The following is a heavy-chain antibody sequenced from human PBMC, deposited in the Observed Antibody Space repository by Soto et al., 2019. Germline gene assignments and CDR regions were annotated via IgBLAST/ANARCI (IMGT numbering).Heavy chain of an antibody. J-gene: IGHJ4*02. D-gene: IGHD1-26*01. V-gene: IGHV3-33*01. CDR3: ARGEYSGSYNLVY. Sequence: QVQLVESGGGVVQPGRSLRLSCAASGFTFSSYGMHWVRQAPGKGLEWVAVIWYDGSNKYYADSVKGRFTISRDNSKNTLYLPMNSLRAEDTAVYYCARGEYSGSYNLVYWGQGTLVTVSS. CDR1: GFTFSSYG. CDR2: IWYDGSNK.